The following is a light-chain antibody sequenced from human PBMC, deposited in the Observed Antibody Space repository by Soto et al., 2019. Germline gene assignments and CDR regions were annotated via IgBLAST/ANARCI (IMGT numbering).Light chain of an antibody. J-gene: IGKJ1*01. CDR2: AAS. CDR3: QQYGSSVAWT. Sequence: EVVLTQSPGTVSLSPGERATLSCRASQSVTSNYLAWDQQKPGQAPRLLIYAASSRATGIPDRFSGRGSRKDFLLSISRLEAEDFGVYYCQQYGSSVAWTVGQGTKVEIK. CDR1: QSVTSNY. V-gene: IGKV3-20*01.